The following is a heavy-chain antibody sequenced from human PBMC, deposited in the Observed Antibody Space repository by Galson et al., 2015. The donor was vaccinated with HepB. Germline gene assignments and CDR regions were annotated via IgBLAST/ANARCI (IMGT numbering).Heavy chain of an antibody. CDR2: ITGSGLSV. D-gene: IGHD3-16*01. CDR3: AKVSRPAFRGVMLIYFDS. Sequence: SLRLSCAAAGLDFKKYGLTWVRQSPGRGLEWVASITGSGLSVFYADTVEGRFFVTKDTSKNTLYLQMDNLGVDDTAIYYCAKVSRPAFRGVMLIYFDSWGQGTLVTVSS. J-gene: IGHJ4*02. CDR1: GLDFKKYG. V-gene: IGHV3-23*01.